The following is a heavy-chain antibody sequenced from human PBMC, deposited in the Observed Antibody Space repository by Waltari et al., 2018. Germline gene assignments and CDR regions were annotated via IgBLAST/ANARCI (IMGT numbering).Heavy chain of an antibody. J-gene: IGHJ4*02. CDR3: AREWGVMVGTAGYYFDY. CDR1: GFTFSSYT. V-gene: IGHV3-21*01. Sequence: EVQLVGSGGGLVKPGGSLRLSCAASGFTFSSYTMNWVRQAPGKGLDWFSSISSGSSYIFYADSVKGRFTISRDNAKNSLYLQMNSLRVEDTAVYYCAREWGVMVGTAGYYFDYWGQGSLVTVSS. CDR2: ISSGSSYI. D-gene: IGHD3-9*01.